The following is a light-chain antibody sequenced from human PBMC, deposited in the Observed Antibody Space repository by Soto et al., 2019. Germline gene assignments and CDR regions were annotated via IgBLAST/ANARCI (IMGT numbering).Light chain of an antibody. CDR2: DAS. J-gene: IGKJ1*01. Sequence: DIQMTQSPSTLSASLGDRVTITCRASQSISSWLAWYQQKPGKAPKLLIYDASSLDSGVQSRFSGSGSGTEFTLTIRSLQPDDFATYYCKQYNSYSRTFGQGTKVDIK. V-gene: IGKV1-5*01. CDR1: QSISSW. CDR3: KQYNSYSRT.